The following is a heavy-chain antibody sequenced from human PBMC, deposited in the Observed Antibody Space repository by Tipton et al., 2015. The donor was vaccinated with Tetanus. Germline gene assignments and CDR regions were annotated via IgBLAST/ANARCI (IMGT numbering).Heavy chain of an antibody. Sequence: GAEVKKPGASVKVSCKASGYTFTSYYMHWVRQAPGQGLEWMGIINPSGGSTSYAQKFQGRVTMTRDTSTSTVYMELSGLRSEDTAVYYCARVFIAVAGHNWFDPWGQGTLVTVFS. CDR2: INPSGGST. J-gene: IGHJ5*02. CDR3: ARVFIAVAGHNWFDP. D-gene: IGHD6-19*01. V-gene: IGHV1-46*01. CDR1: GYTFTSYY.